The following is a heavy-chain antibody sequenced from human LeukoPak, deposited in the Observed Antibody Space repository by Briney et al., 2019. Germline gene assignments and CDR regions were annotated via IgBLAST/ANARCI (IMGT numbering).Heavy chain of an antibody. V-gene: IGHV3-48*01. D-gene: IGHD4-17*01. CDR3: ARTRGYGDYSTDY. CDR1: GFTFNTYN. J-gene: IGHJ4*02. CDR2: IGSGSVTI. Sequence: GGSLRLSCAASGFTFNTYNMNWVRQVPGKGLERVSYIGSGSVTIYYADSVKGRFTISRDNAKNSLYLQMNSLRAEDTAVYYCARTRGYGDYSTDYWGQGTLVTVSS.